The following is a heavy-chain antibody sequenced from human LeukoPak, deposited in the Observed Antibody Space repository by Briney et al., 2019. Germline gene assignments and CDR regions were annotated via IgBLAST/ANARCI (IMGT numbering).Heavy chain of an antibody. D-gene: IGHD3-22*01. CDR1: GGSINSGDYY. Sequence: PSETLSLTCTVSGGSINSGDYYWSWIRQPPGKGLEWIGYIYYSGTTYYNPSLKSRVTISVDTSKNQFSLKLSSVTAADTAVYYCASYYDSSGPTFDFWGQGTLVTVSS. V-gene: IGHV4-30-4*01. CDR2: IYYSGTT. J-gene: IGHJ4*02. CDR3: ASYYDSSGPTFDF.